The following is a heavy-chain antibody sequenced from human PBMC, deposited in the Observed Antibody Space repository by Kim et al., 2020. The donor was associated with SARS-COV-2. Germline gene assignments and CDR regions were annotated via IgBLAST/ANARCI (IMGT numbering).Heavy chain of an antibody. D-gene: IGHD2-21*02. Sequence: SGKGRFPISRDNSRNSVSLQMNNLRAEDTAVYYCARLGPVTANYYYGMDVWGQGTTVTVSS. J-gene: IGHJ6*02. CDR3: ARLGPVTANYYYGMDV. V-gene: IGHV3-53*01.